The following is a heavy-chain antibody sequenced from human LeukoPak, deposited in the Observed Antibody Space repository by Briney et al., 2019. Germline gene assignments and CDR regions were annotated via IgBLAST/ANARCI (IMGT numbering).Heavy chain of an antibody. CDR1: GFTFSSYS. CDR3: AKGIGLTVAGTSWDY. D-gene: IGHD6-19*01. Sequence: SGGSLRLSCAASGFTFSSYSMNWVRQAPGKGLEWVSSISSSSSYIYYADSVKGRFTISRDNAKNSLYLQMNSLRTEDTALYYCAKGIGLTVAGTSWDYWGQGTLVTVSS. V-gene: IGHV3-21*04. J-gene: IGHJ4*02. CDR2: ISSSSSYI.